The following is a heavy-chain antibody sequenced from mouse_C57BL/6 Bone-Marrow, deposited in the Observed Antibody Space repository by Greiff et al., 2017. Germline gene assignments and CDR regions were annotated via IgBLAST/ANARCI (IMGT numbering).Heavy chain of an antibody. CDR1: GFTFSSYA. CDR2: ISSGGDYI. J-gene: IGHJ1*03. Sequence: EVQVVESGEGLVKPGGSLKLSCAASGFTFSSYAMSWVRQTPEKRLEWVAYISSGGDYIYYADTVKGRFTISRDNARNTLYLQMSSLKSEDTAMYYFTRVMYYYGSSLRWYFDVWGTGTTVTVSS. D-gene: IGHD1-1*01. CDR3: TRVMYYYGSSLRWYFDV. V-gene: IGHV5-9-1*02.